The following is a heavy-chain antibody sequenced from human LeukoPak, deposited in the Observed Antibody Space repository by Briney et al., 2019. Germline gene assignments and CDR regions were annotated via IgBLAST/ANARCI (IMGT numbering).Heavy chain of an antibody. J-gene: IGHJ4*02. D-gene: IGHD3-10*01. V-gene: IGHV3-11*01. CDR1: GFSFSNYA. CDR3: ARLLWFGELLSPPGY. Sequence: GGSLRLSCAASGFSFSNYAMSWVRQAPGKGLEWVSYISSSGSTIYYADSVKGRFTISRDNAKNSLYLQMNSLRAEDTAVYYCARLLWFGELLSPPGYWGQGTLVTVSS. CDR2: ISSSGSTI.